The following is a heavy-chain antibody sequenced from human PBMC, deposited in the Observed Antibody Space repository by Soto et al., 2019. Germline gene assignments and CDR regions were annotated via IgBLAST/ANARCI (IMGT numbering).Heavy chain of an antibody. CDR2: IYSGGST. V-gene: IGHV3-66*01. J-gene: IGHJ5*02. CDR1: GFTVSSNY. D-gene: IGHD3-3*01. Sequence: EVQLVESGGGLVQPGGSLRLSCAASGFTVSSNYMSWVRQAPGKGLEWVSVIYSGGSTYYADSVKGRFTISRDNSKTTLYLQMNSLRAEDTAVYYCARAPLSITIFGVAGWFDPWGQETLVTVSS. CDR3: ARAPLSITIFGVAGWFDP.